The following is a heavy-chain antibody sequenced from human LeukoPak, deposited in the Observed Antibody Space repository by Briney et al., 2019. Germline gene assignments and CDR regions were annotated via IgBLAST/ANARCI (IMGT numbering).Heavy chain of an antibody. J-gene: IGHJ3*02. CDR2: INTNTGNP. CDR3: ARVVHPYDYESSGLTYDAFDI. CDR1: GYTFSGYA. V-gene: IGHV7-4-1*02. D-gene: IGHD3-22*01. Sequence: ASVKVSCKASGYTFSGYAMNWVRQAPGQGLEWLGWINTNTGNPTYAQGFTGRFVFSLDTSVNTAYLQISSLKAEDTAVYYCARVVHPYDYESSGLTYDAFDIWSQGTMVTVSS.